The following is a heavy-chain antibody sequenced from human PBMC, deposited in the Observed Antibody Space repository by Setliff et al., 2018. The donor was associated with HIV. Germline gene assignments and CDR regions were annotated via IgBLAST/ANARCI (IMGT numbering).Heavy chain of an antibody. Sequence: ASVKVSCKASGYTFTGYYMHWVRQAPGQGLEWMGWINPNSGGTTNAQKFQGRVTMTRATSISTAYMEVSRLRSDDAAVYYCARDHCSSSGCYEYSYYGMDVWGQGTTVTVSS. V-gene: IGHV1-2*02. CDR2: INPNSGGT. CDR1: GYTFTGYY. J-gene: IGHJ6*02. D-gene: IGHD2-2*01. CDR3: ARDHCSSSGCYEYSYYGMDV.